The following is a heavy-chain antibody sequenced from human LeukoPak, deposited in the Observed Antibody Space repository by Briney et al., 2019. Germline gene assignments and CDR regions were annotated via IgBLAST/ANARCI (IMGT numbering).Heavy chain of an antibody. D-gene: IGHD3-22*01. Sequence: PSETLCLTCTVSGGSISSYYWSWIRQPPGKGLEWIGYIYYSGSTNYNPSLKSRVTISVDTSKNQFSLKLSSVTAADTAVYYCARLSRYYYDSSGYQGPFDYWGQGTLVTVSS. CDR2: IYYSGST. CDR3: ARLSRYYYDSSGYQGPFDY. J-gene: IGHJ4*02. V-gene: IGHV4-59*08. CDR1: GGSISSYY.